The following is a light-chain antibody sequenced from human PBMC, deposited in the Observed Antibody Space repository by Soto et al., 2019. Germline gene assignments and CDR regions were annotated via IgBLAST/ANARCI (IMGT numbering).Light chain of an antibody. V-gene: IGLV2-23*01. Sequence: QSALTQPASVSGSPGQSITVSCTGTSTDVGRCNLVSWYQQHPGKAPKLIIYEGSKRPSGLFNRFSGSKSGNTASLTISGLQAEDEADYYCCSYAGSRTFIFGGGTKVTVL. CDR1: STDVGRCNL. CDR3: CSYAGSRTFI. J-gene: IGLJ2*01. CDR2: EGS.